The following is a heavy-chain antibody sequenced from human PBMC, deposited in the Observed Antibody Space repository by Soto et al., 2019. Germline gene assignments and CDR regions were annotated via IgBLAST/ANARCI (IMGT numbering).Heavy chain of an antibody. J-gene: IGHJ6*02. V-gene: IGHV1-18*01. CDR3: ARGGYYDNSWGKLSHYGLDV. D-gene: IGHD3-16*01. Sequence: QVQLVQSAAEVKKPGASVKVSCKASGYTFIRYGITWVRQAPGQGLEWMGWISPYNDYTIYAQKLQGKVTMTTDTSTRRVYMERRGRKSDDTSVYYGARGGYYDNSWGKLSHYGLDVWGQGTSVTVSS. CDR1: GYTFIRYG. CDR2: ISPYNDYT.